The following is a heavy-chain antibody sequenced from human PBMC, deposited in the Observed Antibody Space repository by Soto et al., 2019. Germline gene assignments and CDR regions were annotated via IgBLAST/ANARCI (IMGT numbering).Heavy chain of an antibody. Sequence: EVQLVESGGGLVQPGGSLRLSCAASGFTFSSYWMSWVRQAPGKGLAWVANIKQDGSEKYYVDSVKGRFTISRDKAKNSLYLQMNSLRAEDTAVYYCAREVITMVRGVLGYYYYGMDVWGQGTTVTVSS. CDR1: GFTFSSYW. CDR3: AREVITMVRGVLGYYYYGMDV. CDR2: IKQDGSEK. J-gene: IGHJ6*02. V-gene: IGHV3-7*01. D-gene: IGHD3-10*01.